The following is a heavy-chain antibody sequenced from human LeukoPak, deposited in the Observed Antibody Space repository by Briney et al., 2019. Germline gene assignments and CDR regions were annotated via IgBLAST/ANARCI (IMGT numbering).Heavy chain of an antibody. J-gene: IGHJ6*02. V-gene: IGHV4-38-2*02. Sequence: SETLSLTCTVSGYSISSGYYWGWIRQPPGKGLEWIGSIYHSGSTYYNPSLKSRVTISVDTSKNQFSLKLSSVTAADTAVYYCARDGNYDILTGYYYYYGMDVWGQGTTVTVSS. CDR3: ARDGNYDILTGYYYYYGMDV. D-gene: IGHD3-9*01. CDR2: IYHSGST. CDR1: GYSISSGYY.